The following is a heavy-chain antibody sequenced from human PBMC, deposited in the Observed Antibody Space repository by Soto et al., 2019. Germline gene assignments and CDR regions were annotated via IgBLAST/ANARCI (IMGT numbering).Heavy chain of an antibody. V-gene: IGHV1-69*13. D-gene: IGHD1-26*01. CDR2: IIPIFGTA. CDR1: GGTFSSYS. CDR3: ARDSGSYSYYYYGMDA. J-gene: IGHJ6*02. Sequence: SGKVSCKASGGTFSSYSISWVRQAPGQGLEWMGGIIPIFGTANYAQKFQGRVTIIADESTSTAYMELSSLRSEDTAVYYCARDSGSYSYYYYGMDAWGQGTTVTVSS.